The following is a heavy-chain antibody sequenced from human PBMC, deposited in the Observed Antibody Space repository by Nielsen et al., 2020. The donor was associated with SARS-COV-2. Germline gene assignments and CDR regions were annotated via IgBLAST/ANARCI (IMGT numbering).Heavy chain of an antibody. CDR2: ISAYNGNT. CDR3: ARAGDSSSWYFSNWFDP. D-gene: IGHD6-13*01. Sequence: SVKVSCKASGYTFTGYYMHWVRQAPGQGLEWMGWISAYNGNTNYAQKLKDRVTMTTDTSTSTAYMELSSLRSEDTAVYYCARAGDSSSWYFSNWFDPWGQGTLVTVSS. J-gene: IGHJ5*02. CDR1: GYTFTGYY. V-gene: IGHV1-18*04.